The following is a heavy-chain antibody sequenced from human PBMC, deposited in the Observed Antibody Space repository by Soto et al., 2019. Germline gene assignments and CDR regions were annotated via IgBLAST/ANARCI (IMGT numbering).Heavy chain of an antibody. V-gene: IGHV3-21*06. J-gene: IGHJ4*02. CDR3: AREYYYESNGWLRPFDY. CDR2: SRRSSTLL. Sequence: PGGSLRLSCAASGFTFSDYSMNWVRQAPGKGLEWVSSSRRSSTLLYYADSVKGRFTISRDTAKNSLYLQMNSLRAEDTAVYCCAREYYYESNGWLRPFDYWGQGTLVTVSS. CDR1: GFTFSDYS. D-gene: IGHD3-22*01.